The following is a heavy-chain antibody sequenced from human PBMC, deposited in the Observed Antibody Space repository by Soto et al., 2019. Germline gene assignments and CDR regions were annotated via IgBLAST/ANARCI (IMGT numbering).Heavy chain of an antibody. Sequence: EVQVLESGGGLVXPGGSLRLXCAAXGFTFSSYTMAWVRQAPGKXXXXVSSISGSGGSPYYADSVQGRFTISRDNYKNTVSLQMNSLRAEDTATYYCTKARCSGDTCYVPDYWGHGTLVIVSS. J-gene: IGHJ4*01. D-gene: IGHD2-15*01. CDR3: TKARCSGDTCYVPDY. CDR2: ISGSGGSP. CDR1: GFTFSSYT. V-gene: IGHV3-23*01.